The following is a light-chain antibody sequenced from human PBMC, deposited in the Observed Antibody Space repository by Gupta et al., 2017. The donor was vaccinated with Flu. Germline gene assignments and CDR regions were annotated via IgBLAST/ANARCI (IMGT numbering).Light chain of an antibody. CDR2: EVS. CDR1: SSDVGRYNS. J-gene: IGLJ1*01. CDR3: SSYTSISTYI. V-gene: IGLV2-14*01. Sequence: QSALTQPASVSGSPGQSITISCTGSSSDVGRYNSVAWYQQNPGKAPKLMIDEVSRRPSGISNRFSGSKSGNTASLTISGLQAEDEADYYCSSYTSISTYIFGSGTKVTVL.